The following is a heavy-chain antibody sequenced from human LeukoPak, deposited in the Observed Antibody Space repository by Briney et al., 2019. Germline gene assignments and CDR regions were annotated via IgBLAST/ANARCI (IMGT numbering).Heavy chain of an antibody. J-gene: IGHJ4*02. D-gene: IGHD4/OR15-4a*01. Sequence: SETLSLTCAVYGGSFSGYYWSWIRQPPGKGLEWIGEINHSGSTNYNPSLKSRVTISVDTSKNQFSLKLSSVTAADTAVYYCARAGPSMVAPPGYWGQGTLVPVSS. CDR3: ARAGPSMVAPPGY. V-gene: IGHV4-34*01. CDR2: INHSGST. CDR1: GGSFSGYY.